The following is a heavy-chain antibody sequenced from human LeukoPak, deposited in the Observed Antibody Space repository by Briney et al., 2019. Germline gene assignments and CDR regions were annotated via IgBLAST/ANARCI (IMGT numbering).Heavy chain of an antibody. CDR3: ARVGAADLYNWFDP. CDR1: GYTFTGYY. V-gene: IGHV1-2*02. D-gene: IGHD6-13*01. CDR2: INPNSGGT. J-gene: IGHJ5*02. Sequence: GASVKVSCKASGYTFTGYYMHWVRQAPGQGLEGMGWINPNSGGTNYAQKFQGRVTMTRDTSISTAYMELSRLRSDDTAVYYCARVGAADLYNWFDPWGQGTLVTVSS.